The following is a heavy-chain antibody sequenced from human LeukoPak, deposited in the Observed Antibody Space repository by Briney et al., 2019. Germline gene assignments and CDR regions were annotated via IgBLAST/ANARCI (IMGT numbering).Heavy chain of an antibody. CDR2: ISTDGSSN. V-gene: IGHV3-74*01. CDR3: ARGRLTSSWYYFDY. CDR1: GFTFSGYW. Sequence: PGGSLRLSCAASGFTFSGYWMHWVRQAPGKGLVWVSRISTDGSSNTYADSVRGRFTISRDHAKNKLYLQMNSLRAEDTAVYYCARGRLTSSWYYFDYWGQGTLVTVSS. D-gene: IGHD6-19*01. J-gene: IGHJ4*02.